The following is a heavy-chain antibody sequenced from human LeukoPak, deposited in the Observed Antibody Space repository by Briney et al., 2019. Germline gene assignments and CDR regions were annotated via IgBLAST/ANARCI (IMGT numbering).Heavy chain of an antibody. J-gene: IGHJ4*02. CDR2: ISYDGSNK. V-gene: IGHV3-30*03. CDR1: GFTFSSYG. D-gene: IGHD3-16*01. CDR3: AFLRRGAFDY. Sequence: GRSLRLSCVASGFTFSSYGMHWVRQAPGKGLEWVAVISYDGSNKYYADSVKGRFTIPRDNSKNTLYLQMNSLRAEDTAVYYCAFLRRGAFDYWGQGTLVTVSS.